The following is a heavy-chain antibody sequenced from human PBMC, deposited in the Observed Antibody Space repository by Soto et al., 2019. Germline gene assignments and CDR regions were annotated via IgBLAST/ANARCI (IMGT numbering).Heavy chain of an antibody. CDR2: ISYDGSNK. V-gene: IGHV3-30*03. J-gene: IGHJ6*02. CDR1: GFTFSTYG. CDR3: ARVVPAAMYYYYGMDV. D-gene: IGHD2-2*01. Sequence: PGGSLRLSCAASGFTFSTYGMHWVRQAPGKGLEWVAFISYDGSNKYYADSVKGRFTISRDNSKNTLYLQMSSLRAEDTAVYYCARVVPAAMYYYYGMDVWGQGTTVTVS.